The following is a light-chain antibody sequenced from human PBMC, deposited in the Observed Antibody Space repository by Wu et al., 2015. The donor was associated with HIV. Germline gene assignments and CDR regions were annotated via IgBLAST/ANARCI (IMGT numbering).Light chain of an antibody. CDR1: QSVRSTY. V-gene: IGKV3-20*01. J-gene: IGKJ1*01. CDR2: AAS. CDR3: QHYGNSQWT. Sequence: EIVLTQSPGTLSLSPGERATLSCRASQSVRSTYLAWYQQKPGQAPRLLISAASSRATGIPDRFSGTGSGTDFTLTISRLEPEDFAVYYCQHYGNSQWTFGQGTKVDIK.